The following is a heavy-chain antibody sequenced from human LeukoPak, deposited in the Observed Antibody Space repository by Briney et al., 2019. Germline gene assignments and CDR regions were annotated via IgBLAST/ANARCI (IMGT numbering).Heavy chain of an antibody. Sequence: QAGGSLRLSCAASGFTFSSYSMNWVRQAPGKGLEWVSYISSSSSTIYYADSVKGRFTISRDNAKNSLYLQMNSLRAEDTAVYYCASLQQLPPDDYWGQGTLVTVSS. D-gene: IGHD6-13*01. CDR2: ISSSSSTI. J-gene: IGHJ4*02. CDR3: ASLQQLPPDDY. CDR1: GFTFSSYS. V-gene: IGHV3-48*01.